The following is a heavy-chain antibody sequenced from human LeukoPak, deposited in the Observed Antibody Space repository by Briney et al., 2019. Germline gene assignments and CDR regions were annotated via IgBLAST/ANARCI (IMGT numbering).Heavy chain of an antibody. D-gene: IGHD4-17*01. CDR3: ARGHLIQTYGDSHFDY. J-gene: IGHJ4*02. V-gene: IGHV1-8*01. CDR1: GYTFTSYD. Sequence: ASVNVSCKASGYTFTSYDINWVRQATGQGLAWMGWMNPNSGNTGYAQKFQGRVTMTRNTSISTAYMELSSLRSEDTAVYYCARGHLIQTYGDSHFDYWGQGTLVTVSS. CDR2: MNPNSGNT.